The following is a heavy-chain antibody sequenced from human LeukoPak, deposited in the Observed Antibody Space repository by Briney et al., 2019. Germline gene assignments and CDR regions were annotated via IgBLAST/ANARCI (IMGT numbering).Heavy chain of an antibody. CDR3: ARDVLTHLGELWAY. J-gene: IGHJ4*02. D-gene: IGHD3-10*01. V-gene: IGHV3-30-3*01. Sequence: GGSLRLSCAASGFTFSSYAMHWVRQAPGKGLEWVAVISYDGSNKYYADSVKGRFTISRDNSKNTLYLQMNSLRAEDTAVYYCARDVLTHLGELWAYWGQGTLVTVSS. CDR2: ISYDGSNK. CDR1: GFTFSSYA.